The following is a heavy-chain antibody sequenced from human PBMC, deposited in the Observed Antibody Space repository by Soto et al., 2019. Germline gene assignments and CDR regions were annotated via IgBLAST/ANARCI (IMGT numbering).Heavy chain of an antibody. CDR2: ISAYNGNT. V-gene: IGHV1-18*01. J-gene: IGHJ6*03. D-gene: IGHD3-10*01. Sequence: ASVKVSCKASGYTFTSYGISWVRQAPGQGLEWMGWISAYNGNTNYAQKLQGRVTMTTETSTSTAYMELRSLRSDDTAVSYCARDLYGSGSYSTGYYYMDVWGKGTTVTVSS. CDR1: GYTFTSYG. CDR3: ARDLYGSGSYSTGYYYMDV.